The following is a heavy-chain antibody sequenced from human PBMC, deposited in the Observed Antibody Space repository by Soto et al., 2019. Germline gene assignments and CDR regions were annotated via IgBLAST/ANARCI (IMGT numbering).Heavy chain of an antibody. CDR2: IYHSGST. CDR1: GGSISSGGYS. D-gene: IGHD3-10*01. J-gene: IGHJ6*02. CDR3: ARGGHEGVRYYYGMDV. V-gene: IGHV4-30-2*01. Sequence: PSETLSLTCAVSGGSISSGGYSWSWIRQPPGKGLEWIGYIYHSGSTYYNPSLKSRVTISVDRSKNQFSLKLSSVTAADTAVYYCARGGHEGVRYYYGMDVWGQGTTVTVSS.